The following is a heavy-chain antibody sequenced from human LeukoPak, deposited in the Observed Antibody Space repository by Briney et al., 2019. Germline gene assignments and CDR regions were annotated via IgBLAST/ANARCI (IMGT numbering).Heavy chain of an antibody. CDR2: ISDSDGNT. Sequence: GGSLRLSCAASGFTFSSYAMSWVRQAPGKGLEWVSAISDSDGNTYYADSVKGRFTISRDNSKNTLYLQMNSLRAEDTAVYYCASALRIYYYYFDYWGQGTLVTVSS. J-gene: IGHJ4*02. CDR1: GFTFSSYA. D-gene: IGHD1-26*01. CDR3: ASALRIYYYYFDY. V-gene: IGHV3-23*01.